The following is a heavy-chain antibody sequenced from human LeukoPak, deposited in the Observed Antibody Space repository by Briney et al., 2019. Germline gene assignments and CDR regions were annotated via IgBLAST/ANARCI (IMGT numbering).Heavy chain of an antibody. CDR1: GGSFSGYY. D-gene: IGHD3-3*01. Sequence: PSETLSLTCAVYGGSFSGYYWSWIRQPPGKGLEWIGEINHSGSTNYNPSLKSRVTISVDTSKNQFSLKLSSVTAADTAVYYCARRGNFWSGYYSRGYYFDYWGQGTLVTVSS. CDR2: INHSGST. J-gene: IGHJ4*02. V-gene: IGHV4-34*01. CDR3: ARRGNFWSGYYSRGYYFDY.